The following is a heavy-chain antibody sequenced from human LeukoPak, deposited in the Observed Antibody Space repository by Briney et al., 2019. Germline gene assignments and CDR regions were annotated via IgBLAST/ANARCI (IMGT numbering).Heavy chain of an antibody. D-gene: IGHD3-22*01. CDR3: AKAHSSGFYLNYYFDY. Sequence: GGSLRLSCAASEFTFSNYAMSWVRQTPGKGLEWVSSISGSGGSTYYADSVKGGFTISRDSSKNTLYLQMNSLRAADTAVYYCAKAHSSGFYLNYYFDYWGQGTLVTVSS. J-gene: IGHJ4*02. V-gene: IGHV3-23*01. CDR1: EFTFSNYA. CDR2: ISGSGGST.